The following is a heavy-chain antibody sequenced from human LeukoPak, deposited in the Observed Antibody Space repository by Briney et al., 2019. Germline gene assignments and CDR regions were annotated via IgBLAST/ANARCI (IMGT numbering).Heavy chain of an antibody. J-gene: IGHJ5*02. D-gene: IGHD3-10*01. Sequence: SETLSLTCAVYGGSFSGYYWSWIRQPPGKGLEWIGEINHSGSTNYNPSLKSRVTISVDTSKNQFSLKLSSVTAADTAVYYCAGGRYYGSGSYSRGRWFDPWGQGTLVTVSS. CDR1: GGSFSGYY. CDR2: INHSGST. CDR3: AGGRYYGSGSYSRGRWFDP. V-gene: IGHV4-34*01.